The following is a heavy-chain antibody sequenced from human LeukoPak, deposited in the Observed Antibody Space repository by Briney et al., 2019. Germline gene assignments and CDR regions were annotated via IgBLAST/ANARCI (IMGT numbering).Heavy chain of an antibody. J-gene: IGHJ4*02. CDR1: GYTFTSYD. Sequence: ASVKVSCKASGYTFTSYDINWVRQATGQGLEWMGWMNPNSGNTGYAQKFQGRVTMTRNTSISTAYMELSSLRSEDTAVYYCARDPYEFVWGTSRNRYFDHWGQGTLVTVSS. V-gene: IGHV1-8*01. CDR3: ARDPYEFVWGTSRNRYFDH. CDR2: MNPNSGNT. D-gene: IGHD3-16*02.